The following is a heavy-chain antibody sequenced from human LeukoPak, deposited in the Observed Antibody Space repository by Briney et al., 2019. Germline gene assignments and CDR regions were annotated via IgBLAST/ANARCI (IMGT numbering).Heavy chain of an antibody. D-gene: IGHD3-10*01. V-gene: IGHV3-53*01. CDR3: GGAKPKTMVRGLIMGRESRYYFDY. CDR1: AFTVSSNY. J-gene: IGHJ4*02. CDR2: IYSGGST. Sequence: GRSLRLSCAASAFTVSSNYMSWVSHAPRKGLEWVSVIYSGGSTYYADSVKGRFTISRANSKSTLYIQMKSLRAEDTDVYYCGGAKPKTMVRGLIMGRESRYYFDYWGQGTLVTVSS.